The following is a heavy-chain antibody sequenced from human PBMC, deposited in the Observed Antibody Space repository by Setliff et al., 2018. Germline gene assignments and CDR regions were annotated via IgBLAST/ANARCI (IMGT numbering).Heavy chain of an antibody. D-gene: IGHD5-18*01. Sequence: SVKVSCKASGGTFSSYAISWVRQAPGQGLEWMGGIIPIFGTANYAQKFQGRVTITADESTSTAYMELSSLRSEDTAVYYCARSPFPVDTVMVTTFDSWGQGTLVTVSS. CDR3: ARSPFPVDTVMVTTFDS. CDR2: IIPIFGTA. CDR1: GGTFSSYA. V-gene: IGHV1-69*13. J-gene: IGHJ4*02.